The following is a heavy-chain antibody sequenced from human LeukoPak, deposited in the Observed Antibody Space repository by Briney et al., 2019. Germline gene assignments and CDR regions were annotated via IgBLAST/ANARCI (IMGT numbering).Heavy chain of an antibody. Sequence: PSETLSLTCTVSGGSISSYYWSWIRQPPGKGLEWIGYIYYSGSTYYNPSLKSRVTISVDTSKNQFSLKLSSVTAADTAVYYCARDSRYYDYVWGSYRYVYFGYWGQGTLVTVSS. CDR1: GGSISSYY. V-gene: IGHV4-59*12. CDR2: IYYSGST. J-gene: IGHJ4*02. D-gene: IGHD3-16*02. CDR3: ARDSRYYDYVWGSYRYVYFGY.